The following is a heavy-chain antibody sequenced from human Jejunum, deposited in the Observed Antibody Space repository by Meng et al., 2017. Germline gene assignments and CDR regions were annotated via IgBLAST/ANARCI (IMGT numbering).Heavy chain of an antibody. D-gene: IGHD6-19*01. J-gene: IGHJ5*02. CDR3: ARDPGYGSGNLEFDP. V-gene: IGHV3-53*01. CDR2: IHSDCTT. CDR1: GFSVSSSY. Sequence: GESLKISCAASGFSVSSSYMSWVRQAPGKGLEWVSVIHSDCTTHYADSVKGRFTISRDNSKNTVYLQMNSLRADDTALYNCARDPGYGSGNLEFDPWGQGTLVTVSS.